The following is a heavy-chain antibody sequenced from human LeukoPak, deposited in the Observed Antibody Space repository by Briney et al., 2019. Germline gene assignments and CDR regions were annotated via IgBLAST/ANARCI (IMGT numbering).Heavy chain of an antibody. CDR2: MNPNSGNT. D-gene: IGHD3-16*01. J-gene: IGHJ4*02. Sequence: ASVKVSCKASGHTFTSYDINWVRQATGQGLEWMGWMNPNSGNTGYAQKFQGRVTMTRNTSISTAYMELSSLRSEDAAVYYCARVGTFGGVIDYWGQGTLVTVSS. V-gene: IGHV1-8*01. CDR3: ARVGTFGGVIDY. CDR1: GHTFTSYD.